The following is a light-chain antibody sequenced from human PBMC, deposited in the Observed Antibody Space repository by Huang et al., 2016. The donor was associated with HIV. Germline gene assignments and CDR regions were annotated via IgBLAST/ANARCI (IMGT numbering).Light chain of an antibody. CDR2: DAS. CDR1: QDISIY. J-gene: IGKJ3*01. Sequence: DIQMTQSPSSLSASVGYRVTITCQASQDISIYLNWYQQKPGKAPKLLIYDASNLEKGGPSRFSGSGSGTDFTFTISSLQSEDIATYYCQQYDNLLSFGPGTKVDIK. CDR3: QQYDNLLS. V-gene: IGKV1-33*01.